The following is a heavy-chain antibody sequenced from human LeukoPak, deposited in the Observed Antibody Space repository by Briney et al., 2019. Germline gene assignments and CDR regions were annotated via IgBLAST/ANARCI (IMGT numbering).Heavy chain of an antibody. CDR3: ARDKNYRFDY. V-gene: IGHV1-18*01. D-gene: IGHD3-16*02. J-gene: IGHJ4*02. CDR2: ISANSGKT. CDR1: GYTFTDNG. Sequence: ASVKVSCKASGYTFTDNGISWVRQAPGEGLEWMGWISANSGKTNYAQRFQGRVTVTRETSSSTVYMELRSLRSDDTAVYFCARDKNYRFDYWGQGTLVSVTS.